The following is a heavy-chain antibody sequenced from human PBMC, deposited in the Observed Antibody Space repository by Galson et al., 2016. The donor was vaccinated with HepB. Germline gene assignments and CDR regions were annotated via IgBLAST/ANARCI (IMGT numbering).Heavy chain of an antibody. Sequence: SLRLSCAASGFAFSSHWMHWVRQDLGKGLVWVSRINSDGTISNYADSVKGRFTISRDNAKNSLYLQMSSLRADDTAVYYCASGPSKSYYYYGLDVWGQGTTVAVSS. J-gene: IGHJ6*02. CDR2: INSDGTIS. CDR3: ASGPSKSYYYYGLDV. CDR1: GFAFSSHW. V-gene: IGHV3-74*01.